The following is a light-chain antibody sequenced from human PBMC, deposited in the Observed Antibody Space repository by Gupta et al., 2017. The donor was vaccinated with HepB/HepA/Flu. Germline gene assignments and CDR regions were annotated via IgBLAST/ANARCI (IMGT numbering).Light chain of an antibody. J-gene: IGKJ1*01. Sequence: EVVLTQSPATLSWSPGERATLACRASQGVNSYLAGNQQRPGKAPRLHLYSASSRATGIENRFMGSGSGTDFTLTISSVEPEDFAGDYGQHLATFGQGTKVEIK. CDR2: SAS. CDR3: QHLAT. CDR1: QGVNSY. V-gene: IGKV3-11*01.